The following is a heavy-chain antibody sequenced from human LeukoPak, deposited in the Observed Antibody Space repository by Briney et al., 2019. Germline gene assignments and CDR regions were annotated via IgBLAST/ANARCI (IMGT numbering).Heavy chain of an antibody. J-gene: IGHJ4*02. CDR3: ARKDSSSFFDY. D-gene: IGHD6-6*01. V-gene: IGHV4-34*01. CDR1: GGSFSGYY. CDR2: INHSGST. Sequence: SEPLSLTCAVYGGSFSGYYWSWIRQPPGKGLEWIGEINHSGSTNYNPSLKSRVTISVDTSKNQFSLKLSSVTAADTAVYYCARKDSSSFFDYWGQGTLVTVSS.